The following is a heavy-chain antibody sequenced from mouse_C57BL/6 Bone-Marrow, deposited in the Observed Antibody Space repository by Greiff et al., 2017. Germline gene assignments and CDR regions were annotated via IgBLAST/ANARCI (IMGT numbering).Heavy chain of an antibody. CDR2: IRLKSDNYAT. CDR1: GFTFSNYW. D-gene: IGHD1-1*01. J-gene: IGHJ2*01. Sequence: EVQLVESGGGLVQPGGSMKLSCVASGFTFSNYWMNWVRQSPEKGLEWVAQIRLKSDNYATHYAESVKGRFTISRDDSKSSVYLQMTNLRAEDTGIYYCTRAVVAKDYFDYWGQGTTLTVSS. CDR3: TRAVVAKDYFDY. V-gene: IGHV6-3*01.